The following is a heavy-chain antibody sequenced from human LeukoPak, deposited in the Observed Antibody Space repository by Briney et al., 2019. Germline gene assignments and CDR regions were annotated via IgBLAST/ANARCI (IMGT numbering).Heavy chain of an antibody. CDR2: IHHRGNT. CDR1: GYSISSGYY. J-gene: IGHJ6*03. V-gene: IGHV4-38-2*01. D-gene: IGHD6-25*01. CDR3: ARVSGDFYYYMDV. Sequence: PSKTLSLTCAVSGYSISSGYYWGWIRQPPGKGLEWIGNIHHRGNTYYNPSLKSRVTISLDTSTSQFSLRLSSVTAADTAVYYCARVSGDFYYYMDVWGKGTTVTVSS.